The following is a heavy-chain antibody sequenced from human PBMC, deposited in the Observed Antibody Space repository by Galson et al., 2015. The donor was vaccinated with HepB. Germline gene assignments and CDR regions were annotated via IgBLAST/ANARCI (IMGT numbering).Heavy chain of an antibody. CDR1: GFTFSSYS. Sequence: SLRLSCAASGFTFSSYSMNWVRQAPGKGLEWVSYISSSSSTIYHADSVKGRFTISRDNSKNTLYLQMNSLRAEDTAVYYCAKDVSGKVDYWGQGTLVTVSS. CDR2: ISSSSSTI. CDR3: AKDVSGKVDY. J-gene: IGHJ4*02. V-gene: IGHV3-48*01. D-gene: IGHD3-10*01.